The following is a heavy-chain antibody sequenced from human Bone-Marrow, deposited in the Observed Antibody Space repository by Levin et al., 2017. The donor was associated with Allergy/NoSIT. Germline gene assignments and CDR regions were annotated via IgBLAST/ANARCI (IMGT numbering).Heavy chain of an antibody. CDR3: GREEGGSGWYTVDY. V-gene: IGHV3-23*01. J-gene: IGHJ4*02. D-gene: IGHD6-19*01. Sequence: PGESLKISCAASGFTFSTYAMDWVRQAPGKGLEWVSAIRGSGSRIYYAGSVKGRFTVSRDNSRNTLYLQMNNLRGEDTAIYYCGREEGGSGWYTVDYWGRGTLVTVSS. CDR2: IRGSGSRI. CDR1: GFTFSTYA.